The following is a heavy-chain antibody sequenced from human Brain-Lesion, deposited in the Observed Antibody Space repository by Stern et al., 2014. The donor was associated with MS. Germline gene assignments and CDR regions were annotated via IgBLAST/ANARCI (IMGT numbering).Heavy chain of an antibody. CDR2: IYSSGST. CDR1: GGSINTNNYY. CDR3: ARTGDDFGDYSLSY. J-gene: IGHJ4*02. Sequence: QLQLQESGPGLVKPSETLSLTCTVSGGSINTNNYYWGWIRQPPGKGLEWIGKIYSSGSTFYSPSLKSRVTMSVDTSKTQFSLKLSSVTAADTAVYYCARTGDDFGDYSLSYWGQGTLVTVSS. D-gene: IGHD4-17*01. V-gene: IGHV4-39*01.